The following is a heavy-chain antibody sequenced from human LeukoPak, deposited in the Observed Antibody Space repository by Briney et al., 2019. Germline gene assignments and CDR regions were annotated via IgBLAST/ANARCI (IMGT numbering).Heavy chain of an antibody. CDR1: GGSISNYH. J-gene: IGHJ4*02. CDR2: IYTGGST. Sequence: NPSETLSLTCTVSGGSISNYHWSWIRQPAGKGLEWIGRIYTGGSTNYNPSLKSRVAMSVDTSKNQFSLKLTSVTAADTAVYYCAREGPATFDYWGQGTLVTVSS. CDR3: AREGPATFDY. V-gene: IGHV4-4*07. D-gene: IGHD2-2*01.